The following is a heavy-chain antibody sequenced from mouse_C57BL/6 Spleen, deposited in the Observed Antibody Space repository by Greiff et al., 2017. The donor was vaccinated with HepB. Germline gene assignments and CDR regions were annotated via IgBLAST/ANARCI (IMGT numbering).Heavy chain of an antibody. CDR2: IYPGDGDT. CDR1: GYAFSSSW. V-gene: IGHV1-82*01. Sequence: VKLMESGPELVKPGASVKISCKASGYAFSSSWMNWVKQRPGKGLEWIGRIYPGDGDTNYNGKFKGKATLTADKSSSTAYMQLSSLTSEDSAVYFCARLPYYYAMDYWGQGTSVTVSS. CDR3: ARLPYYYAMDY. D-gene: IGHD5-5*01. J-gene: IGHJ4*01.